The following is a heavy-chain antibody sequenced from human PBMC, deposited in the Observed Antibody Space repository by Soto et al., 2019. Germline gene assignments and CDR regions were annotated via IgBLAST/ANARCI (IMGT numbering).Heavy chain of an antibody. CDR2: IIPIFGTA. CDR1: GGTFSSYA. CDR3: AKGEVRGIIPSYFDY. V-gene: IGHV1-69*13. D-gene: IGHD3-10*01. Sequence: SVKVSCKASGGTFSSYAISWVRQAPGQGLEWMGGIIPIFGTANYAQKFQGRVTITADESTSTAYMELSSLRSEDTAVYYCAKGEVRGIIPSYFDYWGLGTLVTVS. J-gene: IGHJ4*02.